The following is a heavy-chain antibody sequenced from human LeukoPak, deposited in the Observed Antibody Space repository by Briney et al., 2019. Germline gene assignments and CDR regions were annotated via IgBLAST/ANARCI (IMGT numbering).Heavy chain of an antibody. J-gene: IGHJ4*02. CDR3: ARGGYTRFDF. V-gene: IGHV3-7*01. Sequence: PGGSLRLSCAASGFAFSGYWMSWVRQAPGKGLEWVANIKEDGSEKYYVDSVKGRFTISRDNAKNSLYLQMNSLRAEDTAVYYCARGGYTRFDFWGQGTLVTVSS. D-gene: IGHD5-18*01. CDR2: IKEDGSEK. CDR1: GFAFSGYW.